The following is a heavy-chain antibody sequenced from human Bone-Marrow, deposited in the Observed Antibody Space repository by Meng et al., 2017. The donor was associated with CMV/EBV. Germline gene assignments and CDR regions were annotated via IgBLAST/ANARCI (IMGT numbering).Heavy chain of an antibody. V-gene: IGHV3-15*01. D-gene: IGHD6-13*01. J-gene: IGHJ6*02. CDR1: GLTFNDVW. CDR3: AKTSGSWV. Sequence: GGSLRLSCAVSGLTFNDVWMSWVRQAPGKGLEWVGRIKSKFKGGTTDYAALVKGRFSISRDDSKNTLYLQMNSLKTEDTAVYYCAKTSGSWVWGQGTTVTVSS. CDR2: IKSKFKGGTT.